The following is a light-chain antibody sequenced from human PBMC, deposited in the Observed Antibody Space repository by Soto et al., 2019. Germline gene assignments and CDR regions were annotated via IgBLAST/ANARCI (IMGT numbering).Light chain of an antibody. CDR1: QSVSSR. V-gene: IGKV3-11*01. CDR2: DAS. Sequence: EIVLTQSPATLSLSPGERVTLSCRASQSVSSRLAWYQQKPGQAPRLLIYDASNRATGIPARFSGSGSGTDFTLTISSLEPEDFAVYYCQQRSNWPPITFGQGTRLEIK. CDR3: QQRSNWPPIT. J-gene: IGKJ5*01.